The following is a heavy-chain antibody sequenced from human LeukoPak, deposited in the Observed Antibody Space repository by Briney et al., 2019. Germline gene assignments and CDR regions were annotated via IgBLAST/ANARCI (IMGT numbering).Heavy chain of an antibody. CDR2: ISGSGGST. J-gene: IGHJ5*02. D-gene: IGHD3-10*01. V-gene: IGHV3-23*01. CDR1: GFTFSSYA. Sequence: PGGSLRLSCAASGFTFSSYAMSWVRQAPGKGLEWVSAISGSGGSTYYADSVKGRFTISRDNSKNTLFLQMNGLRAEDTAVYYCAKASTFGELNRPFDHWGQGTLVTVSS. CDR3: AKASTFGELNRPFDH.